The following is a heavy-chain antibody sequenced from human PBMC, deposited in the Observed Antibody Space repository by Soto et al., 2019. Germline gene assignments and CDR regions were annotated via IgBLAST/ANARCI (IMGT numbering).Heavy chain of an antibody. V-gene: IGHV3-30-3*01. J-gene: IGHJ4*02. D-gene: IGHD3-16*02. CDR1: GFTFSSYA. CDR2: ISYDGSNK. CDR3: ARDGSERGSYRTFDY. Sequence: PGGSLRLSCAASGFTFSSYAMHWVRQAPGKGLEWVAVISYDGSNKYYADSVKGRFTISRDNSKNTLYLQMNSLRAEDTAVYYCARDGSERGSYRTFDYWGQGTLVTVSS.